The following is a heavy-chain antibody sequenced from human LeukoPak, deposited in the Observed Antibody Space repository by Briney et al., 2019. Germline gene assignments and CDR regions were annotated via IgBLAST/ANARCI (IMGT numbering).Heavy chain of an antibody. Sequence: SETLSLTCTVSDDSISDYYRGWIRQPPGKGLEWIGYFYNSGRSTYNPSLKSRVTISADTSKNHFSLKLNAVTTADTAVYYCTRGAGWLIDYWGQGILVTVSS. D-gene: IGHD3-16*01. CDR1: DDSISDYY. CDR3: TRGAGWLIDY. V-gene: IGHV4-59*01. J-gene: IGHJ4*02. CDR2: FYNSGRS.